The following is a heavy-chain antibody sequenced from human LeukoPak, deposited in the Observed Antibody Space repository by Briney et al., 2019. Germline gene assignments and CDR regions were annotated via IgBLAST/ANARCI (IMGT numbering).Heavy chain of an antibody. CDR3: TRGDRGYAESLY. D-gene: IGHD5-12*01. Sequence: GGSLRHSCTVSGFSFREHWMSWVRQAPGKGLEWVGNIKEDGNEDYYVDSVEGRFVIFRDNAKNSLYLQMHSLRAEDTAVYYCTRGDRGYAESLYWGRGTLVTVSS. V-gene: IGHV3-7*02. CDR1: GFSFREHW. CDR2: IKEDGNED. J-gene: IGHJ4*02.